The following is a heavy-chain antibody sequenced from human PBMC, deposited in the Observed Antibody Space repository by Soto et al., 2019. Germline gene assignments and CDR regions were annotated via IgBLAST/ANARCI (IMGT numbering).Heavy chain of an antibody. V-gene: IGHV3-23*01. J-gene: IGHJ4*02. Sequence: EVQLLGSGGGLVQPGGSLRLSCAASGLTFSTYAMSWVRQAPGKGLEWVSSISGNGANTYYTDSVKGRFIISRDNSKNTLFLQTSNLSAEDTALYYCAKERPNYYGSGGGYYKAGGDYWGQGTLVTVSS. D-gene: IGHD3-10*01. CDR3: AKERPNYYGSGGGYYKAGGDY. CDR2: ISGNGANT. CDR1: GLTFSTYA.